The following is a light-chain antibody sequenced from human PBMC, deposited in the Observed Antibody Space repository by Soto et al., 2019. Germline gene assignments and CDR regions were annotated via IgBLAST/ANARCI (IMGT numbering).Light chain of an antibody. CDR1: SSDVGGYNY. CDR3: SSYTSFSTYV. J-gene: IGLJ1*01. Sequence: QSALTQPASVSGSPGQSITISCTGTSSDVGGYNYVSWYQQHPGKAPKLMIYEVSNRPSGVSNRFSGSKSDNTASLTISGPQAEDEADYYCSSYTSFSTYVFGTGTKVTVL. CDR2: EVS. V-gene: IGLV2-14*01.